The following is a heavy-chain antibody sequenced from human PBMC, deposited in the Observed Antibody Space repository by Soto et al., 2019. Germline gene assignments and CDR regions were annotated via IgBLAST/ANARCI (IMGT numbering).Heavy chain of an antibody. J-gene: IGHJ5*01. CDR3: AVAVAGPTAIGS. V-gene: IGHV3-74*01. D-gene: IGHD6-19*01. CDR2: INSDGSRT. CDR1: GFTFSNYW. Sequence: EVQLVESGGGLVQPGGSLRLSCAASGFTFSNYWMHWVRQAPGKGLVWVSRINSDGSRTSYADSVKGRFTISRDNAKHTLYQQMSSLRAGDTAVYYCAVAVAGPTAIGSWGQGTLVTVSS.